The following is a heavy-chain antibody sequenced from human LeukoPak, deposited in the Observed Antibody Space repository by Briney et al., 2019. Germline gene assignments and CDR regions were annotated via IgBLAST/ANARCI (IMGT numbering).Heavy chain of an antibody. CDR2: ISYDGSNK. Sequence: GGSLRLSCAASGFTFSTYAMDWVRQAPGKGLEWVAVISYDGSNKYSADSVKGRFTISRDNSKNTLYLQMNSLRAEDTAVYYCATPGDFWSGYFDYWGQGTLVTVSS. D-gene: IGHD3-3*01. V-gene: IGHV3-30-3*01. J-gene: IGHJ4*02. CDR1: GFTFSTYA. CDR3: ATPGDFWSGYFDY.